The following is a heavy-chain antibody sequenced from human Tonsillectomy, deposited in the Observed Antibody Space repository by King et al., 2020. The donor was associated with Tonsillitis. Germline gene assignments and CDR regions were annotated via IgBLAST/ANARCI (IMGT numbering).Heavy chain of an antibody. CDR2: MSYDGTKE. Sequence: VQLVESGGGVVQPGRSLRVSCEVSGFTFSHYALHWVRQGPGKGLEWVSFMSYDGTKEYYADSVKGRFTISRDNSKNTMYLQMNILKIEDTAVYYCARGDFGGNSYFDYWGQGILVTVSS. CDR1: GFTFSHYA. V-gene: IGHV3-30*01. J-gene: IGHJ4*02. CDR3: ARGDFGGNSYFDY. D-gene: IGHD4-23*01.